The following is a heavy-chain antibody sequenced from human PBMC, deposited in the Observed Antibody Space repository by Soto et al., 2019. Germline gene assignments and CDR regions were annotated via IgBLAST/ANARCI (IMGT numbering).Heavy chain of an antibody. J-gene: IGHJ3*02. CDR1: GFTFSSYS. Sequence: GGSLRLPCAASGFTFSSYSMNWVRQAPGKGLEWVSSISSSGSYIYYADSVKGRFTISRDNAKNSLYLQMNSLRAEDTAVYYCARSRIPAFDIWGQGTMVTVSS. CDR2: ISSSGSYI. V-gene: IGHV3-21*01. CDR3: ARSRIPAFDI.